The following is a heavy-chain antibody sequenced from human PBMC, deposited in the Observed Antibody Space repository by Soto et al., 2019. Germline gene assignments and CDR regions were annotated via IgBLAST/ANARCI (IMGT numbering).Heavy chain of an antibody. CDR1: GYTFTSYY. Sequence: QVQLVQSGAEVKKPGASVKVSCKASGYTFTSYYMHWVRQAPGQGLEWMGIINPSGGSTSYAQKFQGRATMTRDTSTSTVYMELSSLRSEDTAVYYCARGGGDIVVVPAASQRWFDPWGQGTLVTVSS. CDR3: ARGGGDIVVVPAASQRWFDP. V-gene: IGHV1-46*01. D-gene: IGHD2-2*01. J-gene: IGHJ5*02. CDR2: INPSGGST.